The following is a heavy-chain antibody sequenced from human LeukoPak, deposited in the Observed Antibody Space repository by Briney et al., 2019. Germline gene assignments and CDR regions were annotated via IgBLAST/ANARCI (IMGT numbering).Heavy chain of an antibody. CDR3: ARGGPAPHRITLIVVASSTDAFDI. V-gene: IGHV1-18*01. CDR1: GYTFTSYG. J-gene: IGHJ3*02. D-gene: IGHD3-22*01. Sequence: VASVKVSCKASGYTFTSYGIRWVRQAPGQGLEWMGWISAYNGDTNYAQKLQGRVTMTTDTSTSTAYMELRSLRSDDTAVYYCARGGPAPHRITLIVVASSTDAFDIWGQGTMVTVSS. CDR2: ISAYNGDT.